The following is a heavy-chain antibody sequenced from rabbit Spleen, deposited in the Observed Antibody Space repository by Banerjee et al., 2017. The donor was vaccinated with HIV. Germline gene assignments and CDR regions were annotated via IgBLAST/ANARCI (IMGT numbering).Heavy chain of an antibody. CDR3: ARALAGGGDCLDL. J-gene: IGHJ4*01. Sequence: QEQLVESGGGLVKPEGSLTLTCTASGFTISSNYYMCWVRQAPGKGLEWIACIYGSVTGSADYASWAKGRFTISKTSTTVTLQMTSLTAADTATYFCARALAGGGDCLDLWGPGTLVTVS. V-gene: IGHV1S45*01. CDR1: GFTISSNYY. CDR2: IYGSVTGSA. D-gene: IGHD8-1*01.